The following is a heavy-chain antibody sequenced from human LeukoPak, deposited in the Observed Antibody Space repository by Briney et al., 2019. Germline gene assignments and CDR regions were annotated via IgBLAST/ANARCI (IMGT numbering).Heavy chain of an antibody. CDR2: ISGSGGSR. D-gene: IGHD3-22*01. CDR1: GFTFSSYA. Sequence: GRSLRLSCAASGFTFSSYAMSWVRQAPGKGLEWVSAISGSGGSRYYADSVKGRFTISRDNSKNTLYLQMNSLRAEDTAVYYCAKDFGPYYYDSSGYFDYWGQGTLVTVSS. CDR3: AKDFGPYYYDSSGYFDY. V-gene: IGHV3-23*01. J-gene: IGHJ4*02.